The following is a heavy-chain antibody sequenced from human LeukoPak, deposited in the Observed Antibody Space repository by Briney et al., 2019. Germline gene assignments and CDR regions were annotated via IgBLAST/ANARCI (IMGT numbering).Heavy chain of an antibody. J-gene: IGHJ5*02. D-gene: IGHD6-13*01. Sequence: GGSLRLSCAASGFTFSNAWMSWVRQAPGKGLEWVGRIKSKTDGGTTDYAAPVKGRFTISRDDSKNTLYLQMNSLKTEDTAAYYCTTDSGIAAENWFDPWGQGTLVTVSS. V-gene: IGHV3-15*01. CDR2: IKSKTDGGTT. CDR1: GFTFSNAW. CDR3: TTDSGIAAENWFDP.